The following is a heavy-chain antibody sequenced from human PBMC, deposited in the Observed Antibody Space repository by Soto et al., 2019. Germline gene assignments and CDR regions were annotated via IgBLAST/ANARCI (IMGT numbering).Heavy chain of an antibody. V-gene: IGHV1-18*01. Sequence: QVQLVQSGPEVKTTGASVKVSCKSSGYDFTNYGITWVRQAPGQGLDWVGWIRGYNGDTKYAQKSQGRVTMTSDTSTSTAYMELTSLRSDDTAVYYCARGDRSPNPWGQGTLVTVSS. CDR2: IRGYNGDT. J-gene: IGHJ5*02. D-gene: IGHD2-21*01. CDR1: GYDFTNYG. CDR3: ARGDRSPNP.